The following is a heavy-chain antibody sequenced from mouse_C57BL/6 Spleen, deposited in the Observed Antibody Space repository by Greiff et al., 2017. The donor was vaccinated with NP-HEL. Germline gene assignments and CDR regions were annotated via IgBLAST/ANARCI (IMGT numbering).Heavy chain of an antibody. CDR3: GPYYFDY. Sequence: VKLQESGAELVRPGASVTLSCKASGYTFTDYEMHWVKQTPVHGLEWIGAIDPETGGTAYNQKFKGKAILTADKSSSTAYMELRSLTSEDSAVYYGGPYYFDYWGQGTTLTVSS. CDR2: IDPETGGT. V-gene: IGHV1-15*01. CDR1: GYTFTDYE. J-gene: IGHJ2*01.